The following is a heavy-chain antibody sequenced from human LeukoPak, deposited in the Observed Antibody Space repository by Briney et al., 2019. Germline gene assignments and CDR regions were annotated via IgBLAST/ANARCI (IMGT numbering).Heavy chain of an antibody. J-gene: IGHJ4*02. D-gene: IGHD6-13*01. CDR3: AKTPIAAADSRPYYFHY. Sequence: PGGSLRLSCAASGFTFDDYAMHWVRQAPGKGLEWVSGISWNSGSIGYADSVKGRFTISRDNAKNSLYLQMNSLRAEDMALYYCAKTPIAAADSRPYYFHYWGQGTLVTVSS. CDR1: GFTFDDYA. V-gene: IGHV3-9*03. CDR2: ISWNSGSI.